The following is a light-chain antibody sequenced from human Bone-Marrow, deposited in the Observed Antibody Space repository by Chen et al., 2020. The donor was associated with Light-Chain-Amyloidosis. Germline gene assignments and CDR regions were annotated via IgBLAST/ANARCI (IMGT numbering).Light chain of an antibody. J-gene: IGLJ3*02. CDR2: EFS. CDR3: CSYAGSNTWM. CDR1: SSVVGSYNL. Sequence: QSALTQPAPASGSPGQSITISCTGTSSVVGSYNLVSWYQQHPGKAPKLMIYEFSKRPSGVSHRFSGSNSGNTASLTIAGLQAEDEADYYCCSYAGSNTWMFGGGTKLAVL. V-gene: IGLV2-23*02.